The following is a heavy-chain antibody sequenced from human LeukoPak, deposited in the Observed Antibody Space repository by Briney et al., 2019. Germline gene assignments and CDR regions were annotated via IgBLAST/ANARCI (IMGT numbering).Heavy chain of an antibody. V-gene: IGHV3-23*01. J-gene: IGHJ3*02. CDR1: GFTFSSYA. D-gene: IGHD5-18*01. CDR3: VKEPRGYSFSFDI. CDR2: ITGSGGNT. Sequence: GGSLRLSCAASGFTFSSYAMSWVRQAPGKGLEWVSLITGSGGNTYSADSVKGRFTISRDNPKNTLYLQMNSLRPEDTAVYYCVKEPRGYSFSFDIWGQGTMVTVSS.